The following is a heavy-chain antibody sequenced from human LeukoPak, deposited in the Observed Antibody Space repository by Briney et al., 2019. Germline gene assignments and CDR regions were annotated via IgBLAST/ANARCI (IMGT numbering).Heavy chain of an antibody. J-gene: IGHJ4*02. CDR2: ISGSGGST. V-gene: IGHV3-23*01. Sequence: GGSLRPSCAASGFTFSSYAMSWVRQAPGKGLEWVSAISGSGGSTYYADSVKGRFTISRDNSKNTLYLQMNSLRAEDTAVYYCAKDQTYSSGWFDYWGQGTLVTVSS. CDR1: GFTFSSYA. D-gene: IGHD6-19*01. CDR3: AKDQTYSSGWFDY.